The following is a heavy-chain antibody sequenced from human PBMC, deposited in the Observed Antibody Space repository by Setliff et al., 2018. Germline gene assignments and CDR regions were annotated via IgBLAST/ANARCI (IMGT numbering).Heavy chain of an antibody. J-gene: IGHJ4*02. CDR1: GGSISSYY. CDR3: AGGRRYDYGWDFDY. V-gene: IGHV4-4*07. Sequence: SETLSLTCTVSGGSISSYYWSWIRQPAGKGLEWIGHIYIGGSANYNPSLKSRVTMSIDTSKRQFSPKLTSVTAADTAVYYCAGGRRYDYGWDFDYWGQGTLV. CDR2: IYIGGSA. D-gene: IGHD4-17*01.